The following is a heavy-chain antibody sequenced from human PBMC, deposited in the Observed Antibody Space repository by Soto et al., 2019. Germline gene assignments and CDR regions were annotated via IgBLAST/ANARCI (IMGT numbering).Heavy chain of an antibody. Sequence: GASVKVSCKASGYTFTGYYMHWVRQAPGQGLEWMGWINPNSGGTNYAQKFQGWVTMTRDTSISTAYMELSRLRSDDTAVYYCERDQRNYYYYYYGMDVWGQGTTVTVSS. J-gene: IGHJ6*02. CDR2: INPNSGGT. CDR1: GYTFTGYY. V-gene: IGHV1-2*04. CDR3: ERDQRNYYYYYYGMDV. D-gene: IGHD3-10*01.